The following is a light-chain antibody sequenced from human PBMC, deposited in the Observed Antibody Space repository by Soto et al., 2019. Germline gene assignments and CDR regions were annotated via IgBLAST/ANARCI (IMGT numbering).Light chain of an antibody. CDR2: EVS. J-gene: IGLJ1*01. V-gene: IGLV2-14*01. Sequence: QSVLTQPASVSGSPGQSITISCTGTSSDVGSYHYVSWFQQHPGKAPKLIIFEVSDRPSGVSTRFSGSKSGDTASLTISGLQADDEADYSCGAWDISLNVYVFGGGTKATVL. CDR1: SSDVGSYHY. CDR3: GAWDISLNVYV.